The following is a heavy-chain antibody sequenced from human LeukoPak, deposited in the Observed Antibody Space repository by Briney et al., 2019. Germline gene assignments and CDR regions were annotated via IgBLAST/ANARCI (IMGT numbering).Heavy chain of an antibody. CDR1: GYTFTSYD. D-gene: IGHD3-9*01. CDR3: AKGRQYSFDYLIDY. J-gene: IGHJ4*02. CDR2: MNPNSGNT. V-gene: IGHV1-8*01. Sequence: SVKVSCKASGYTFTSYDINWVRQATGQGLEWMGWMNPNSGNTGYAQKFQGRVTMTRNTSISTAYMELSSLRTEDTAVYYCAKGRQYSFDYLIDYWGQGTLVTVSS.